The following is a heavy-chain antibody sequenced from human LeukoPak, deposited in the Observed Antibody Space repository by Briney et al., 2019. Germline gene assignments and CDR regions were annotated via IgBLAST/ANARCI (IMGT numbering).Heavy chain of an antibody. Sequence: PGGSLRLSCAASGFTFSSYWMSWVRQAPGKGLEWVVNIKQDGSEKYYVDSVKGRFSISRDNAKNSLYLQMNSLRAEDTAVYYCASFFLSMVRGVEPDYWGQGTLVTVSS. D-gene: IGHD3-10*01. CDR2: IKQDGSEK. J-gene: IGHJ4*02. CDR3: ASFFLSMVRGVEPDY. V-gene: IGHV3-7*01. CDR1: GFTFSSYW.